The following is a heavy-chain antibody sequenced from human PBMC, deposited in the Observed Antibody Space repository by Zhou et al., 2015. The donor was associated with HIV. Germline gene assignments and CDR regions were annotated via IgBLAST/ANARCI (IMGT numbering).Heavy chain of an antibody. Sequence: QVQLVQSGAEVKKPGASVKVSCRTSGYSFNSFGVGWVRQAPGQGPEWMGWISGYNGHAFYAQILQGRVTMTTDKSTSTVYMELRGLRSDDTAVYYCARAYCGGDCYSIRYYFDHWGQGTLVTVSS. CDR3: ARAYCGGDCYSIRYYFDH. CDR1: GYSFNSFG. J-gene: IGHJ4*02. D-gene: IGHD2-21*02. V-gene: IGHV1-18*01. CDR2: ISGYNGHA.